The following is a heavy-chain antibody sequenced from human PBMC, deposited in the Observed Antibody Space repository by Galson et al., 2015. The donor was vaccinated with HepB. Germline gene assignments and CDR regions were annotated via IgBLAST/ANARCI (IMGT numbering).Heavy chain of an antibody. V-gene: IGHV3-33*01. CDR3: AREGQAGTKRDGYKTRRAFDI. Sequence: SLRLSCAASGFTFSSYGMHWVRQAPGKGLEWVAVIWYDGSNKYYADSVKGRFTISRDNSKNTLYLQMNSLRAEDTAVYYCAREGQAGTKRDGYKTRRAFDIWGQGTMVTVSS. CDR2: IWYDGSNK. D-gene: IGHD5-24*01. J-gene: IGHJ3*02. CDR1: GFTFSSYG.